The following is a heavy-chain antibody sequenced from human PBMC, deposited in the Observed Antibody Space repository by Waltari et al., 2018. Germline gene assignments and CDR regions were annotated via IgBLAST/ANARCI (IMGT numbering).Heavy chain of an antibody. CDR3: ARDLGWFNHFDWFLSS. CDR2: AYYTGIT. J-gene: IGHJ3*01. V-gene: IGHV4-59*11. CDR1: GDSINNHH. Sequence: QVQLQESGPGLVKPSETLSLTCTVSGDSINNHHWAWIRQPPGKGLEWIGYAYYTGITNDNPSLRRRRTISVDTSKNQFSLNLNSVTAADTAVYYCARDLGWFNHFDWFLSSWGPGTMVTVSS. D-gene: IGHD3-9*01.